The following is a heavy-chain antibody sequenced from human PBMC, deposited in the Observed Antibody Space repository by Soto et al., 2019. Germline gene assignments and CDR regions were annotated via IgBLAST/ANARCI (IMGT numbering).Heavy chain of an antibody. J-gene: IGHJ4*02. CDR3: VRQAARNDVDF. CDR2: IASRGRTI. Sequence: QVQLVASGGGLVKPGGSLRLSCAASGFTFSDYHMSWIRQAPGKGLEWVSFIASRGRTISYADSVKGRFTISRDNAKNSLLLQINSLRAEDTAVYDGVRQAARNDVDFWGQGTLRTVAS. D-gene: IGHD1-1*01. CDR1: GFTFSDYH. V-gene: IGHV3-11*01.